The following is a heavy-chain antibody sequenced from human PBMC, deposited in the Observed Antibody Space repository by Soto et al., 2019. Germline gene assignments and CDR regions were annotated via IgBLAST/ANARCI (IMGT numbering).Heavy chain of an antibody. CDR1: GGTFSSYA. D-gene: IGHD3-3*01. CDR3: ARGPPAYDFWSGYPPALYYYYYGMDV. Sequence: RASVKVSCKASGGTFSSYAISWVRQAPGQGLEWMGGIIPIFGTANYAQKFQGRVTITADKSTSTAYMELSSLRSEDTAVYYCARGPPAYDFWSGYPPALYYYYYGMDVWGQGTTVTVSS. V-gene: IGHV1-69*06. CDR2: IIPIFGTA. J-gene: IGHJ6*02.